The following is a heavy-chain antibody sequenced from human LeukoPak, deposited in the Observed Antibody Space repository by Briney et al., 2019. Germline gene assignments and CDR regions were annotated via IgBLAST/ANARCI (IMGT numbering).Heavy chain of an antibody. CDR3: ARDLDGSGSYYTDY. CDR2: ISTYNGNA. D-gene: IGHD3-10*01. J-gene: IGHJ4*02. V-gene: IGHV1-18*01. CDR1: GYTFTSGG. Sequence: GASVKVSCKASGYTFTSGGISWVRQAPGQGLEWMGWISTYNGNANYAQKLQGRVTMTTDISTSTAYMELRSLRSDDTAVYYCARDLDGSGSYYTDYWGQGTLVSVSS.